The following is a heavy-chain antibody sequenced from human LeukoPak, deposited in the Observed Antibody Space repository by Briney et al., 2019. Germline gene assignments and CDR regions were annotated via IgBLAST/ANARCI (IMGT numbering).Heavy chain of an antibody. CDR1: GHTFSNYY. CDR2: IGPSGST. V-gene: IGHV1-46*01. J-gene: IGHJ4*02. Sequence: ASVKVSCTASGHTFSNYYMHWVRQAPGQGLEWMGIIGPSGSTTYLLKFQGRVTMTRDTSTSSVYMELSSLRSDDTAVYYCAREYPNTLYFDQWGQGTLVSVSS. D-gene: IGHD1/OR15-1a*01. CDR3: AREYPNTLYFDQ.